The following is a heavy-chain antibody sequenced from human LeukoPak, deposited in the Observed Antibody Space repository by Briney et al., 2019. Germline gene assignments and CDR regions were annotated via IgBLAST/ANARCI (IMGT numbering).Heavy chain of an antibody. CDR2: IYYSGST. CDR1: GGSISSSSYY. D-gene: IGHD4-23*01. J-gene: IGHJ4*02. V-gene: IGHV4-39*01. Sequence: SETLSLTCTVSGGSISSSSYYWGWIRQPPGKGLEWIGSIYYSGSTYYNPSLKSRVTISVDTSKNQFSLKLSSVTAADTAVYYCARHKRPRWLNPRGGYFDYWGQGTLVTVSS. CDR3: ARHKRPRWLNPRGGYFDY.